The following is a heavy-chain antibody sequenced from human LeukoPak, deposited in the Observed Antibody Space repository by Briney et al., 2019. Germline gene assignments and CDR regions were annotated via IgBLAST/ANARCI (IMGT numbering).Heavy chain of an antibody. D-gene: IGHD6-13*01. J-gene: IGHJ6*02. CDR1: GYTFTSYG. Sequence: GASVKVSCKASGYTFTSYGISWVRQAPGRGLEWMGWISAYNGNTNYAQKLQGRVTMTTDTSTSTAYMELRSLRSDDTAVYYCARDYSSSWYGTDYYYYGMDVWGQGTTVTVSS. CDR2: ISAYNGNT. V-gene: IGHV1-18*01. CDR3: ARDYSSSWYGTDYYYYGMDV.